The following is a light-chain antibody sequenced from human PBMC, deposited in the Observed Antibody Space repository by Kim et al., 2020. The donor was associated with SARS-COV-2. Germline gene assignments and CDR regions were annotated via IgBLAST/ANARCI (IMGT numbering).Light chain of an antibody. J-gene: IGLJ2*01. CDR1: SSNIGAGFD. CDR2: GNS. CDR3: QAYDSSLSGSV. Sequence: RVTISCTGSSSNIGAGFDVHWYQHLPGTAPKLLISGNSNRPSGVPDRISGSKSGTSASLAITGLQAEDEADYYCQAYDSSLSGSVFGGGTKLTVL. V-gene: IGLV1-40*01.